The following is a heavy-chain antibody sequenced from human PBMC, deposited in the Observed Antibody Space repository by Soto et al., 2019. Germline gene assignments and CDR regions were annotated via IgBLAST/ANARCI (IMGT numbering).Heavy chain of an antibody. V-gene: IGHV4-34*01. CDR2: INHSGST. Sequence: QVQLQQWGAGLLKPSETLSLTCAVYGGSFSGYYWSWIRQPPGKGLEWIGEINHSGSTNYNPSLKSRATXXVXTXXNQSPLKLSSVTAADTAVYYCARGDSSSWNEQFDYWGQGTLVTVSS. J-gene: IGHJ4*02. CDR3: ARGDSSSWNEQFDY. D-gene: IGHD6-13*01. CDR1: GGSFSGYY.